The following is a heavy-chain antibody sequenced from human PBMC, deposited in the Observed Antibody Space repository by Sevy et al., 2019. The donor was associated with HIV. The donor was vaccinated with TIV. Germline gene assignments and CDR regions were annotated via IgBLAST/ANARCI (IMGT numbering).Heavy chain of an antibody. Sequence: ASVKVSCKASGDTFRKYVTSWVRQAPGQGLEWMGGIIPVYGTTNYAQRFQARVTFTADASTSTVYMELSRLRSEDTAVYYCARDMTCGGDCYYFDNWGQGTLVTVSS. CDR2: IIPVYGTT. CDR1: GDTFRKYV. V-gene: IGHV1-69*13. J-gene: IGHJ4*02. CDR3: ARDMTCGGDCYYFDN. D-gene: IGHD2-21*02.